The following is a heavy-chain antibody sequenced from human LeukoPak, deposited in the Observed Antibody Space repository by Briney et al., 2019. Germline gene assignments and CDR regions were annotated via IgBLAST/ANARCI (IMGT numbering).Heavy chain of an antibody. CDR3: ARGSKAAPGTFDY. J-gene: IGHJ4*02. CDR1: GGSFSGYY. Sequence: NPSETLSLTCAVYGGSFSGYYWSWIRKPPGKGLEWIGEINHSGSTNYNPSLKSRVAISVDTSKNQFSLKLSSVTAADTAVYYCARGSKAAPGTFDYWGQGTLVTVSS. D-gene: IGHD6-13*01. CDR2: INHSGST. V-gene: IGHV4-34*01.